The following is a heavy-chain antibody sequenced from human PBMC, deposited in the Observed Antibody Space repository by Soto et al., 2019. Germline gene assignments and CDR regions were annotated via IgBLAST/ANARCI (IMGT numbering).Heavy chain of an antibody. D-gene: IGHD6-13*01. J-gene: IGHJ6*03. Sequence: SETLSLTCTVSGGSISSYYWSWIRQPPGKGLEWIGYIYYSGSTNYNPSLKSRVTISVDTSKNQFTLKLSSVTAADTAVYYCARSRGAAAGYYYYYYYYMDVWGKGTKVTVSS. CDR3: ARSRGAAAGYYYYYYYYMDV. V-gene: IGHV4-59*08. CDR2: IYYSGST. CDR1: GGSISSYY.